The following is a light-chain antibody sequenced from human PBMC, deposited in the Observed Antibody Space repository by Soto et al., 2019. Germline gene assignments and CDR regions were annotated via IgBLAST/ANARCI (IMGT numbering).Light chain of an antibody. J-gene: IGLJ2*01. Sequence: QSALTQPPSASGSPGQSVTISCTGTSSDVGSCNYVSWYQQHPGKAPKLIIYEVIKRPSGVPDRFSGSKSGNTASLTVSGLQAQDEADYYCSSSADSNNLEVVFGGGTKVTVL. CDR2: EVI. CDR3: SSSADSNNLEVV. CDR1: SSDVGSCNY. V-gene: IGLV2-8*01.